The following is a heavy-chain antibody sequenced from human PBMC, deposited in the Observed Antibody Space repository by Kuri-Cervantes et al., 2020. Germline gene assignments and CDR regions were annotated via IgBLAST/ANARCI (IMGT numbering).Heavy chain of an antibody. J-gene: IGHJ3*02. D-gene: IGHD6-19*01. CDR2: ISWNNGSI. CDR3: AKDMGSSGWYGRFDAFDI. CDR1: GFTFDDYA. Sequence: GGSLRLSCAASGFTFDDYAMHWVRQAPGKGLEWVSGISWNNGSIGYAESVKGRFTISRDNAKNSPYLQMNSLRAEDTALYYCAKDMGSSGWYGRFDAFDIWGQGTMVTVSS. V-gene: IGHV3-9*01.